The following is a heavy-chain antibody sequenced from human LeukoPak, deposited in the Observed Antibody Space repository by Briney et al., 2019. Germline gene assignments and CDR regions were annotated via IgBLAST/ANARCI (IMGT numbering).Heavy chain of an antibody. J-gene: IGHJ4*02. CDR1: GYSLSNDW. CDR3: ARRGCNGGSCYGY. Sequence: KPGESLKISCKGSGYSLSNDWIGWVRQMPGKGLEWMGIIYPGDSDTRYSPSFQGQVTISADKSISTAYLQWSSLEASDTAMYYCARRGCNGGSCYGYWGQGTLVTVSS. V-gene: IGHV5-51*01. D-gene: IGHD2-15*01. CDR2: IYPGDSDT.